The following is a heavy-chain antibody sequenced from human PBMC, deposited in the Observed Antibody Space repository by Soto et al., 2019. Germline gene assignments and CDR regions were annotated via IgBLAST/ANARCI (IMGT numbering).Heavy chain of an antibody. CDR3: AREYIRIRQSYYYGMDV. Sequence: ASVKVSCKASGYTFTGYYMHWVRQAPGQGLEWMGWINPNSGGTNYAQKFQGWVTMTREKSISTAYMELSRLRSDDTAVYYCAREYIRIRQSYYYGMDVWGQGTTVTVSS. J-gene: IGHJ6*02. CDR2: INPNSGGT. V-gene: IGHV1-2*04. D-gene: IGHD5-18*01. CDR1: GYTFTGYY.